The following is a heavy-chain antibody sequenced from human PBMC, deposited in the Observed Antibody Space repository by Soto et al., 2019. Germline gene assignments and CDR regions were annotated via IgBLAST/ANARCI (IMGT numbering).Heavy chain of an antibody. V-gene: IGHV5-10-1*01. CDR3: ARGDSKQGLRIVRYYYYGMDV. CDR2: IDPSDSYT. D-gene: IGHD5-12*01. CDR1: GYSFTSYW. J-gene: IGHJ6*02. Sequence: PGESLKISCKGSGYSFTSYWISWVRQMPGKGLEWMGRIDPSDSYTNYSPSFQGHVTISADKSISTAYLQWSSLKASDTAMYYCARGDSKQGLRIVRYYYYGMDVWGQGTTVTVSS.